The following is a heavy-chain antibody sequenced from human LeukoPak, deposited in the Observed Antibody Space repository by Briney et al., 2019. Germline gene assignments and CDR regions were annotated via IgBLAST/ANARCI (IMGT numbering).Heavy chain of an antibody. J-gene: IGHJ3*02. CDR2: IKQDGSEK. Sequence: GGSLRLSCAASGFIFSSYWMTWVRQAPGKGLEWVANIKQDGSEKYYVDSVKGRYTISRDNAKNSLYLQMDSLRAEDTAVYYCARGGGLDIWGQGTMVTVSS. CDR1: GFIFSSYW. V-gene: IGHV3-7*05. CDR3: ARGGGLDI.